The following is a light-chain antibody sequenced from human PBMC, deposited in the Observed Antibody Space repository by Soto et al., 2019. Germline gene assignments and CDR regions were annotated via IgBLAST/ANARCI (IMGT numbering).Light chain of an antibody. CDR1: QSISSW. V-gene: IGKV1-5*03. CDR2: KAS. Sequence: DIQMTQSPSTLSASVGDRVTITCRASQSISSWLAWYQQKPGKAPKLLIYKASSLESGVPSRFSGSGSGTEFTLTISSLQPDDFATYYCQQYNSYSWTFGQGPKVVIK. J-gene: IGKJ1*01. CDR3: QQYNSYSWT.